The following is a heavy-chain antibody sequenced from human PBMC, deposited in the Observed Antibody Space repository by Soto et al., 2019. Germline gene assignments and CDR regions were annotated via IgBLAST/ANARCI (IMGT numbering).Heavy chain of an antibody. V-gene: IGHV4-31*03. D-gene: IGHD3-10*01. CDR1: GDSISSSGYY. Sequence: PSETLSLTCSVSGDSISSSGYYWGWIRQRPGKGLEWIGNIYYSGSSYNNPSLKSRVTISVNTSKNQFSLNLRSVTAADTAVYYCARDSDYYSSGSFDYWGQGTLVTVSS. CDR3: ARDSDYYSSGSFDY. J-gene: IGHJ4*02. CDR2: IYYSGSS.